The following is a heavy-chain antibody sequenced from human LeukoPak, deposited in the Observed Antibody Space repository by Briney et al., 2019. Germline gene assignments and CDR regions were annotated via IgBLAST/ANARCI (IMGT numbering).Heavy chain of an antibody. D-gene: IGHD2/OR15-2a*01. CDR2: VKAVGSGT. Sequence: PGGSLRLSCAASGFTIGPYAMYWVRQGPGRGLEWVSVVKAVGSGTFYADSVRGRFTTSRDNSKNSLYLQMNSLTSEDTALYYCATWAFYHNLDVWGQGTTVIVSS. V-gene: IGHV3-43*02. J-gene: IGHJ6*02. CDR1: GFTIGPYA. CDR3: ATWAFYHNLDV.